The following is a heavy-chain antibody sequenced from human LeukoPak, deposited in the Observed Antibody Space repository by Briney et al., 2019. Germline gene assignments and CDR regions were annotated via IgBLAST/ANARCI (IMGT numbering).Heavy chain of an antibody. J-gene: IGHJ4*02. CDR2: IFHSGST. D-gene: IGHD6-13*01. V-gene: IGHV4-4*02. CDR1: GDSISNNIW. CDR3: AKNAWYCLDY. Sequence: SETLSLTCTVSGDSISNNIWWSWVRQPPGQGLEWIGEIFHSGSTNYNPSPKSRVTISLDKSKNQVALRVDSLTAADTAVYYCAKNAWYCLDYWGQGTLVTVSS.